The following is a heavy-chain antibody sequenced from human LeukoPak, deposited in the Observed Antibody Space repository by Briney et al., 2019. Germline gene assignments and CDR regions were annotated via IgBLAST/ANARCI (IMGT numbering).Heavy chain of an antibody. CDR3: ARDRGSGEIQLSGNFDY. J-gene: IGHJ4*02. D-gene: IGHD5-18*01. CDR2: TYYRSKWYN. V-gene: IGHV6-1*01. Sequence: SQTLSLTCAISGDSVSSNSAAWNWIRQSASRGLEWLGRTYYRSKWYNDYAVSVKSRITINPDTSKNQFSLQLNSVTPEDTAVYYCARDRGSGEIQLSGNFDYWGQGTLVTVSS. CDR1: GDSVSSNSAA.